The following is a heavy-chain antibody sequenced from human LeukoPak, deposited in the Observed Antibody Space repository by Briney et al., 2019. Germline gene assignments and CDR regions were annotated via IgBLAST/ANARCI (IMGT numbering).Heavy chain of an antibody. CDR2: ISSSGSTI. CDR3: ARVPYGSGSYYTPAYYYYMDV. D-gene: IGHD3-10*01. CDR1: GFTFSDYY. J-gene: IGHJ6*03. Sequence: GGSLRLSCAASGFTFSDYYMSWIRQAPGKGLEWVSYISSSGSTIYYADSVKGRFTISRDNAKNSLYLQMNSLRAEDTAVYYCARVPYGSGSYYTPAYYYYMDVWGKGTTVTVSS. V-gene: IGHV3-11*01.